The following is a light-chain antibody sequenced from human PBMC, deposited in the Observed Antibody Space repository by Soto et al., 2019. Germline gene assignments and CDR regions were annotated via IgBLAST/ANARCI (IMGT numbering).Light chain of an antibody. J-gene: IGLJ2*01. V-gene: IGLV1-44*01. CDR1: SSNIGSNY. Sequence: QSVLTQPPSASGTPGQRVTISCSGSSSNIGSNYVYWYQQLPGTAPKLLIYSNAQWPSGVPDRFSGSKSGTSASLAISGLQSEDEADYYCAAWDDSLNGLVFGGGTKLTVL. CDR3: AAWDDSLNGLV. CDR2: SNA.